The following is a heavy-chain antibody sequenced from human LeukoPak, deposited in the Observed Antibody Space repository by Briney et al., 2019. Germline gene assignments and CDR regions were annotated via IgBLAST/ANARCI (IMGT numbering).Heavy chain of an antibody. V-gene: IGHV1-2*02. D-gene: IGHD4/OR15-4a*01. J-gene: IGHJ4*02. Sequence: ASVKVSCKASGYTFTGYYMHWVRQAPGQGLEWMRWINSNSGGTNYAQKFQGRVTMTRDTSISTAYMELSRLRSDDTAVYYCASGDYGDPPLNYWGQGTLVTVSS. CDR2: INSNSGGT. CDR1: GYTFTGYY. CDR3: ASGDYGDPPLNY.